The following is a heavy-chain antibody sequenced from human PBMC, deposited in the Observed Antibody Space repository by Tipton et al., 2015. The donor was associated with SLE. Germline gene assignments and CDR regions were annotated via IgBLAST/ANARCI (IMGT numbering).Heavy chain of an antibody. Sequence: GSLRLSCAASGFTFSSYAMHWVRQAPGKGLEWVSVIFTDGNTYYADSVKGRFTISRDNSKNTLYLQMNSLRAEDTAMYYCARDHGDYFDSGSYYYLEYFQYWGQGTLVTVSS. CDR3: ARDHGDYFDSGSYYYLEYFQY. CDR2: IFTDGNT. CDR1: GFTFSSYA. D-gene: IGHD3-22*01. J-gene: IGHJ1*01. V-gene: IGHV3-66*01.